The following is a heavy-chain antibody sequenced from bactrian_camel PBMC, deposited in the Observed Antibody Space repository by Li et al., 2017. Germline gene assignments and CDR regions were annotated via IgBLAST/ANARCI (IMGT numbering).Heavy chain of an antibody. V-gene: IGHV3S53*01. CDR3: AAVTTIGCPAEPLGDEDFRY. J-gene: IGHJ6*01. D-gene: IGHD1*01. CDR2: IDTDGTT. CDR1: GLPGWINY. Sequence: HVQLVESGGGSVQPGGSLRLSCAVSGLPGWINYLGWFRQAPGKEREGLAAIDTDGTTTYADSVKGRFTISRDNAKNTLYLQMSSLKPGDTAVYSCAAVTTIGCPAEPLGDEDFRYWGQGTQVTVS.